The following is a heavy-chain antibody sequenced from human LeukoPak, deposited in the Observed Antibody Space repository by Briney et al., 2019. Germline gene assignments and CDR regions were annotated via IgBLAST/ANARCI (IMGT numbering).Heavy chain of an antibody. CDR2: IYRGGST. J-gene: IGHJ4*02. CDR3: ARGYSSADY. Sequence: GGSLRLSCAASGLNVSTDNMNWVRQAPGKGLEWVSVIYRGGSTPNANSVKGRFTISRDSSRNTLFLQMNSLRAEDTAVYYCARGYSSADYWGQGTLVTVSS. D-gene: IGHD5-18*01. CDR1: GLNVSTDN. V-gene: IGHV3-53*01.